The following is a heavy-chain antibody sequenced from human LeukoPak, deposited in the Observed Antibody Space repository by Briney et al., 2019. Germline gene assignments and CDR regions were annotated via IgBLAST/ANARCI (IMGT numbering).Heavy chain of an antibody. CDR1: GGSISSYY. CDR3: AREQVVYGDYSWFDP. J-gene: IGHJ5*02. V-gene: IGHV4-59*01. CDR2: IYYSGST. D-gene: IGHD4-17*01. Sequence: PSETLSLTCTVSGGSISSYYWSWIRQPPGKGLEWIGYIYYSGSTNYNPSPKSRVTISVDTSKNQFSLKLSSVTAADTAVYYCAREQVVYGDYSWFDPWGQGTLVTVSS.